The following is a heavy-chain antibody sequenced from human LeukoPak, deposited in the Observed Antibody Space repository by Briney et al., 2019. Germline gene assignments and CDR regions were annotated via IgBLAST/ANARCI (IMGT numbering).Heavy chain of an antibody. J-gene: IGHJ5*02. D-gene: IGHD3-16*01. CDR2: ISFDGSNK. Sequence: GGSLRLSCAASGFTFSSYTIHWVRQPPGKGLEWVAVISFDGSNKYYADSVKGRFTISRDNSKNTLYLQMNSLRAEDTAVYYCAREELGSSLGFDPWGQGTLVTVSS. V-gene: IGHV3-30-3*01. CDR3: AREELGSSLGFDP. CDR1: GFTFSSYT.